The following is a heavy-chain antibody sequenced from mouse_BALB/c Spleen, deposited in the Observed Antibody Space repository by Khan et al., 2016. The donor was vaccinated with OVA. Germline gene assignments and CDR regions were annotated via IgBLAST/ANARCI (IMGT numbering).Heavy chain of an antibody. CDR2: IDPSDSET. D-gene: IGHD1-1*01. CDR3: AREGSYVLPFDY. Sequence: QVQLQESGADLVRPGASVKLSCKASGYTFTNYWMNWVKQRPGQGLEWIGLIDPSDSETHYNQMFKDKATLTVDKSSSTAYMQLSSLTSEDSAVYYCAREGSYVLPFDYWGQGTTLTVSS. V-gene: IGHV1-61*01. CDR1: GYTFTNYW. J-gene: IGHJ2*01.